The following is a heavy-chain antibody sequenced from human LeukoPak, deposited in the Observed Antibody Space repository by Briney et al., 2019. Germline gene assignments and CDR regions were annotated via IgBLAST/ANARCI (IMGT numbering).Heavy chain of an antibody. Sequence: GASVKVSCKASGYTFTDYGFSWVRQAPGQGLEWMGWISGYNGQTEYAENFKGRVIMTRDTSTSTVYMELRSLRSDDTARYYCARDPRTAFDFWRGYSGFDYWGQGTQVTVSS. CDR2: ISGYNGQT. CDR1: GYTFTDYG. D-gene: IGHD3-3*01. J-gene: IGHJ4*02. V-gene: IGHV1-18*04. CDR3: ARDPRTAFDFWRGYSGFDY.